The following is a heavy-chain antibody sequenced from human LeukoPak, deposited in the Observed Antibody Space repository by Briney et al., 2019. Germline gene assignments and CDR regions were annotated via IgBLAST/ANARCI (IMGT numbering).Heavy chain of an antibody. D-gene: IGHD3-10*01. CDR1: GGSISSGDYY. CDR3: ARTGAIWGQRGVYYFDY. CDR2: NYYSWST. J-gene: IGHJ4*02. V-gene: IGHV4-30-4*01. Sequence: SQTLSLTCTVSGGSISSGDYYWSWIRQPPGKGLKWIGYNYYSWSTYYNPSLKSRVTISVDTSKNQFSLKLSSVTAADTAVYYCARTGAIWGQRGVYYFDYWGQGTLVSVSS.